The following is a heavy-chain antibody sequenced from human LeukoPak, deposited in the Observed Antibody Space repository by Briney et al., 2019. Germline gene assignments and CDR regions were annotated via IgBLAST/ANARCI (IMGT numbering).Heavy chain of an antibody. CDR2: ITQSGIT. CDR3: ARGPRVTGYYWLNY. J-gene: IGHJ4*02. CDR1: GESFSDYY. Sequence: SETLSLTCAVYGESFSDYYWTWIRQAPGKGLEWIGEITQSGITDFNPSLKSRVTISVDTSKNHFSLNLSSVTAADPAVYYCARGPRVTGYYWLNYWGQGTLVTVSS. D-gene: IGHD3-9*01. V-gene: IGHV4-34*01.